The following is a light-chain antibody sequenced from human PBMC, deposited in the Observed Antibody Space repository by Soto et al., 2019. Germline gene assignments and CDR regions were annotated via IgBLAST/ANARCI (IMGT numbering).Light chain of an antibody. CDR2: RNN. J-gene: IGLJ1*01. CDR1: SSNIGSFA. V-gene: IGLV1-44*01. Sequence: QPVLTQPPSASGTPGQRVTISCSGSSSNIGSFAVNWYQQLPGTAPKVLIYRNNQRPSGVPDRFSGSKSGTSASLAISGLQSEDEADYSCATWDDSLNAYVFGTGTKLTVL. CDR3: ATWDDSLNAYV.